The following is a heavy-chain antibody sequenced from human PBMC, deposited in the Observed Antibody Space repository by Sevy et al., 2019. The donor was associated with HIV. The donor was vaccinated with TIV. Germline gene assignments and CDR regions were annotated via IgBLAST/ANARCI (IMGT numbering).Heavy chain of an antibody. CDR1: GFTFSSYW. J-gene: IGHJ4*02. V-gene: IGHV3-7*01. D-gene: IGHD3-3*01. Sequence: WGSLRLSCAASGFTFSSYWMSWVRQAPGKGLEWVANIKQDGSEKYYVDSVKGRFTISRDNAKNSLYLQMNSLRAEDTAVYYCARVLYYDFWSGYYSMGFDYWGQGTLVTVSS. CDR3: ARVLYYDFWSGYYSMGFDY. CDR2: IKQDGSEK.